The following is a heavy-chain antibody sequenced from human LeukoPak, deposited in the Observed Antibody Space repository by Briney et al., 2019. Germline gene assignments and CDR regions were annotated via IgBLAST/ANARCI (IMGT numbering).Heavy chain of an antibody. J-gene: IGHJ4*02. CDR2: ISWNSGSI. CDR1: GFTFDDYA. Sequence: GGSLRLSCAASGFTFDDYAMHWVRQAPGKGLEWVSGISWNSGSIGYADSVKGRFTISRDNAKNSLYLQMNSLRAEDTALYYCAKDISSGWYFLDYWGQGTLVTVS. D-gene: IGHD6-19*01. CDR3: AKDISSGWYFLDY. V-gene: IGHV3-9*01.